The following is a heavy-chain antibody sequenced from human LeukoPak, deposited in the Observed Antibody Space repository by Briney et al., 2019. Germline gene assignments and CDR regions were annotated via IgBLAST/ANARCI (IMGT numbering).Heavy chain of an antibody. CDR1: GYTFTGYY. V-gene: IGHV1-2*02. CDR2: INPNSGGT. CDR3: AKRKWYSSGWLSN. Sequence: ASVKVSCKASGYTFTGYYMHWVRQAPGQGLGWMGWINPNSGGTNYAQKFQGRVTMTRDTSISTAYMELSRLRSDDTAVYYCAKRKWYSSGWLSNWGQGTLVTVSS. J-gene: IGHJ4*02. D-gene: IGHD6-19*01.